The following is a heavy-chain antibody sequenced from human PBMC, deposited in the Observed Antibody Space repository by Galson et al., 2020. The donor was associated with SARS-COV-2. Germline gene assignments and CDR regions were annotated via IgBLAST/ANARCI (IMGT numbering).Heavy chain of an antibody. CDR2: VSLDGSKT. J-gene: IGHJ2*01. Sequence: GGSLRLYCAASGFTFTRYTMHWVRQTPGKGLEWVAAVSLDGSKTYYADSVRGRFTIPRDNSNNTQYLQMNSLRPEDTALYYCAKGRGGTSSLYGYFDFWGRGTLVTVSS. CDR1: GFTFTRYT. D-gene: IGHD1-26*01. CDR3: AKGRGGTSSLYGYFDF. V-gene: IGHV3-30-3*01.